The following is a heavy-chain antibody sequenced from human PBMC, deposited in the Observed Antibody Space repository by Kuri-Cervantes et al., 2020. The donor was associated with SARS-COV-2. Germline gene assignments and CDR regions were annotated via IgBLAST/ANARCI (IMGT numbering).Heavy chain of an antibody. Sequence: GESLKISCAASGCTFSSYGMHWVRQAPGKGLEWVAFIRYDGSNKYYADSVKGRFTISRDNSKNSLYLQMNSLRAEDTAVYYCANDGGDTVLLFDYWGQGTLVTVSS. J-gene: IGHJ4*02. V-gene: IGHV3-30*02. CDR3: ANDGGDTVLLFDY. D-gene: IGHD5-18*01. CDR2: IRYDGSNK. CDR1: GCTFSSYG.